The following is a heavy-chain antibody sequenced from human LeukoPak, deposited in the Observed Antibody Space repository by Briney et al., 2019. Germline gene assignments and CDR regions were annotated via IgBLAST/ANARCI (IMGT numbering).Heavy chain of an antibody. CDR2: IYYSGST. CDR1: GGSISSYY. Sequence: PSETLSLTCTVSGGSISSYYWSWIRQPPGKGLEWIGYIYYSGSTNYNPSLKSRVTISVDTSKNQFSLKLSSVAAADTAVYYCARARGEANWGSYYYYMDVWGKGTTVTVSS. CDR3: ARARGEANWGSYYYYMDV. J-gene: IGHJ6*03. V-gene: IGHV4-59*01. D-gene: IGHD7-27*01.